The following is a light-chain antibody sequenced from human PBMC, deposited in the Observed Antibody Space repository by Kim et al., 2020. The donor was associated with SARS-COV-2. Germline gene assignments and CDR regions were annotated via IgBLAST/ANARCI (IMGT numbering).Light chain of an antibody. Sequence: QSALTQPRSVSGSPGQSVTISCTGTSSDVGSYNYVSWYQQHPGKAPKLIIYDVTKRPSGVPDRFSGSKSGNTASLTISGLQAEDEADYYCGSYAGSVVFGGGTQLTVL. CDR2: DVT. V-gene: IGLV2-11*01. CDR3: GSYAGSVV. CDR1: SSDVGSYNY. J-gene: IGLJ2*01.